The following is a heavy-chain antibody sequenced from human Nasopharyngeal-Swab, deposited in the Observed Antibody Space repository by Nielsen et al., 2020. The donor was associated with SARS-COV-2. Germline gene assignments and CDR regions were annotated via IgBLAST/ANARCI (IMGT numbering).Heavy chain of an antibody. Sequence: ETLSLTCAVSGGSISSSNWWSWVRQPPGKGLEWIGEIYHSGSTNYNPSLKSRVTISVDKSKNQFSLKLSSVTAADTAVYYCARERRIAAAATRYFDLWGRGTLVTVSS. J-gene: IGHJ2*01. CDR2: IYHSGST. D-gene: IGHD6-13*01. CDR3: ARERRIAAAATRYFDL. V-gene: IGHV4-4*02. CDR1: GGSISSSNW.